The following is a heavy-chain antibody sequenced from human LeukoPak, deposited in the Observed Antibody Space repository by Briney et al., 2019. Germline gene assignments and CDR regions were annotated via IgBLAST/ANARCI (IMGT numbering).Heavy chain of an antibody. J-gene: IGHJ4*02. D-gene: IGHD4-23*01. CDR3: ARDYGGSSPFDY. CDR1: GFTFSSYA. CDR2: ISYDGSNK. Sequence: GGSLRLSCAASGFTFSSYAMDWVRQAPGKGLEWVAVISYDGSNKYYADSVKGRFTISGDNSKNTLYLQMNSLRAEDTAVYYCARDYGGSSPFDYWGQGTLVTVSS. V-gene: IGHV3-30*04.